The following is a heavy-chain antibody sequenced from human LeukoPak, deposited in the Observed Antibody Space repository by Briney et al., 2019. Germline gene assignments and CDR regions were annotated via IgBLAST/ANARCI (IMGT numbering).Heavy chain of an antibody. CDR2: ISAYNGNT. CDR3: AREWLLGYSSSRHFDY. J-gene: IGHJ4*02. Sequence: ASVKVSCKASGYTFTSYGISWVRQAPGQGLEWMGWISAYNGNTNYAQKLRGRVTMTTDTSTSTAYMELRSLRSDDTAVYYCAREWLLGYSSSRHFDYWGQGTLVTVSS. V-gene: IGHV1-18*01. D-gene: IGHD6-13*01. CDR1: GYTFTSYG.